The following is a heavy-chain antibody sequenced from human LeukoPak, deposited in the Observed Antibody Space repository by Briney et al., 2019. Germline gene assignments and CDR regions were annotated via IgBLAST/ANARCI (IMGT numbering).Heavy chain of an antibody. CDR3: AKDLTASTYYGMDV. CDR2: ISGSGGST. J-gene: IGHJ6*02. D-gene: IGHD6-13*01. Sequence: GSLRLSCAASGFTFSSYAMSWVRQAPGKGLEWVSAISGSGGSTYYADSVKGRFTISRDNSKNTLYLQMNSLRAEDTAVYYCAKDLTASTYYGMDVWGQGTTVTVSS. CDR1: GFTFSSYA. V-gene: IGHV3-23*01.